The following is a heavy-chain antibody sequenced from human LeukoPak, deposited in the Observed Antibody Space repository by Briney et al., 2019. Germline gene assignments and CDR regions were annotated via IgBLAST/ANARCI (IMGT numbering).Heavy chain of an antibody. CDR1: GFTFSSYG. D-gene: IGHD2-21*02. CDR2: IRYDGSNK. Sequence: GGSLRLSCAASGFTFSSYGMHWVRQTPGKGLEWVAFIRYDGSNKYYADSVKGRFTISRDNSKNTLYLQMNSLRAEDTAVYYCARFTGGDYYGRLDYWGQGTLVTVSS. CDR3: ARFTGGDYYGRLDY. J-gene: IGHJ4*02. V-gene: IGHV3-30*02.